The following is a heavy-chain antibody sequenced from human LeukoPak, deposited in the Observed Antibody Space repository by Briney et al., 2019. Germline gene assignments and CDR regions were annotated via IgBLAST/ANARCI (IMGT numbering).Heavy chain of an antibody. V-gene: IGHV3-48*02. Sequence: GGSLRLSCAASGFTFSSFSMNWVRQAPGKGPEWISYISSSSSTIYYADSVKGRFTISRDNVKNSLYLQMNSLRDEDTAVYFCARGIGYYYGSGSYYYDCWGQGTLVTVSS. J-gene: IGHJ4*02. CDR3: ARGIGYYYGSGSYYYDC. CDR2: ISSSSSTI. CDR1: GFTFSSFS. D-gene: IGHD3-10*01.